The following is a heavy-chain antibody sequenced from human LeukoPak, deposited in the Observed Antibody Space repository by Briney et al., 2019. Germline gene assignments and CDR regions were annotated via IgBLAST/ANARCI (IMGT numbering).Heavy chain of an antibody. CDR2: MNSDGTSI. CDR3: ARSQSGVFDV. J-gene: IGHJ3*01. Sequence: PGGSLRLSCVVSGFTFTYYWMQWVRQVPGKGLVWVARMNSDGTSIIHADSVKGRFTISRDNAENTLYLQMNSLRPEDTALYYCARSQSGVFDVWGQGTMVVVSS. V-gene: IGHV3-74*01. CDR1: GFTFTYYW. D-gene: IGHD2-15*01.